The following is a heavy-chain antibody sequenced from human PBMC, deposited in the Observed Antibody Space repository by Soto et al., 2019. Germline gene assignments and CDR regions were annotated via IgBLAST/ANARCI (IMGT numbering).Heavy chain of an antibody. J-gene: IGHJ4*02. Sequence: GGSLGLSCAVSGFTSDDHGMHWVRQAPGRGLEWVSGIIWRTLSLGYADAVKGRFTISRDNAKRSLYLQMDSLRVEDSAMYYSVTDIEPGGAAYWGQGTLVTVSS. CDR1: GFTSDDHG. CDR2: IIWRTLSL. CDR3: VTDIEPGGAAY. V-gene: IGHV3-9*02. D-gene: IGHD3-16*01.